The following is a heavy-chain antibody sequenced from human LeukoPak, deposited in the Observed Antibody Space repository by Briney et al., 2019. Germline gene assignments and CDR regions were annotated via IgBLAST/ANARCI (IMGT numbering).Heavy chain of an antibody. CDR1: GFTFSNYW. J-gene: IGHJ4*02. Sequence: GGSLRLSCAASGFTFSNYWMSWVRQAPGKGLEWVANIKQDGSEKYYLDSVKGRFTISRDNAKKTLFLQMNNLRVEDTAVYYRARDWDYWGQGTLVTVSS. V-gene: IGHV3-7*01. CDR2: IKQDGSEK. CDR3: ARDWDY.